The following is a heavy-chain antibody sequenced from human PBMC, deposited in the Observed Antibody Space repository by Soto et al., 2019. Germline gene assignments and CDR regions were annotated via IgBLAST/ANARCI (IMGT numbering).Heavy chain of an antibody. Sequence: GASVKVSCKASGYTFTSYGISWVRQAPGQGLEWMGWISAYNGNTNYAQKLQGRVTMTTDTSTSTAYMELRSLRSDDTAVYYCARDKVGSAAAHFYYYSYGMDVWGQGTTVTVSS. D-gene: IGHD6-13*01. V-gene: IGHV1-18*01. CDR3: ARDKVGSAAAHFYYYSYGMDV. J-gene: IGHJ6*02. CDR2: ISAYNGNT. CDR1: GYTFTSYG.